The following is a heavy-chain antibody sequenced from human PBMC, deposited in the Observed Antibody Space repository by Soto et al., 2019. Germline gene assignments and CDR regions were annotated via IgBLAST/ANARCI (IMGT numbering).Heavy chain of an antibody. D-gene: IGHD3-10*01. J-gene: IGHJ6*02. Sequence: QVQLVESGGGVVQPGRSLRLSCAASGFTFSSYAMHWVRQARGKGLEWVAVISYDGSNKYYADSVKGRFTISRDNSKNTLYLQMNSLRAEDTAVYYSAREGSRYYGMDVWGQGTTVTVSS. V-gene: IGHV3-30-3*01. CDR1: GFTFSSYA. CDR2: ISYDGSNK. CDR3: AREGSRYYGMDV.